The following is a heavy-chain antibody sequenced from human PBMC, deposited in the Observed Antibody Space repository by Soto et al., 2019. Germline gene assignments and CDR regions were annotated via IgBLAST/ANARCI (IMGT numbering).Heavy chain of an antibody. Sequence: GVSLIISWAASGFTFSSYAMHWVRQAPGKGLEWVAVISYDGSNKYYADSVKGRFTISRDNSKNTLYLQMNSLRAEDTAVYYCARGITGPRGYYYGMDVWGQGTTVTVSS. CDR1: GFTFSSYA. J-gene: IGHJ6*02. CDR3: ARGITGPRGYYYGMDV. V-gene: IGHV3-30-3*01. D-gene: IGHD1-20*01. CDR2: ISYDGSNK.